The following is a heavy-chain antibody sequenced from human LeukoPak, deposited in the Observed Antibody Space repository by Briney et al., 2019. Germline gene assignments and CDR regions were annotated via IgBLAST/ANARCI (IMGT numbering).Heavy chain of an antibody. CDR1: GGSISNYY. D-gene: IGHD1-26*01. J-gene: IGHJ3*02. Sequence: SETLSLTCTVSGGSISNYYWAWIRQPVGRALEWIGRVSSSGSSNYNPSLESRVTISVDASKKQFSLKLTSVTAADTAVYYCARDTRPASGSYGAGAFDIWGQGTMVTVSS. CDR2: VSSSGSS. CDR3: ARDTRPASGSYGAGAFDI. V-gene: IGHV4-4*07.